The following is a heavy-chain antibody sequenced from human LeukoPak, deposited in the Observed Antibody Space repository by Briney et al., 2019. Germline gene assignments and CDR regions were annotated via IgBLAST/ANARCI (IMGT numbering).Heavy chain of an antibody. V-gene: IGHV1-2*06. CDR1: GYTFTGYY. CDR3: AREWGRTIFGVVTPYNWFDP. Sequence: ASVKVSCKASGYTFTGYYMHWVRQAPGQGLEWMGRINPNSGGTNYAQKFQGRVTMTRDTSISTAYMEPSRLRSEDTAVYYCAREWGRTIFGVVTPYNWFDPWGQGTLVTVSS. J-gene: IGHJ5*02. CDR2: INPNSGGT. D-gene: IGHD3-3*01.